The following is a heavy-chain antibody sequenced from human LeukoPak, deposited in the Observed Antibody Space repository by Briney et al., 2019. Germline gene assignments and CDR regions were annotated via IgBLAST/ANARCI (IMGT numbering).Heavy chain of an antibody. CDR1: GYIFTDYY. J-gene: IGHJ6*03. D-gene: IGHD1-26*01. CDR2: INPNSGGT. CDR3: ARDRGARVYYYMDV. Sequence: ASVKVSCKASGYIFTDYYMHWVRQAPGQGLEWMGWINPNSGGTNYAQKFQGRVTMTRDTSISTAYMELSRLRSDDTAVYYCARDRGARVYYYMDVWGKGTTVTISS. V-gene: IGHV1-2*02.